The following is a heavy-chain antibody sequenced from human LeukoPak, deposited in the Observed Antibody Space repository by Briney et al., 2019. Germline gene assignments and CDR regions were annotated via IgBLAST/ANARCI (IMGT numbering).Heavy chain of an antibody. CDR2: ISGSGGST. V-gene: IGHV3-23*01. J-gene: IGHJ4*02. CDR3: VKSGIAAAGQRGYFDY. D-gene: IGHD6-13*01. CDR1: GFTFSSYA. Sequence: GGSLRLSCAASGFTFSSYAMSWVRQAPGKGLEWVSAISGSGGSTYYADSVKGRFTISRDNSKNTLYLQMNSLRAEDTGIYYCVKSGIAAAGQRGYFDYWGQGTLVTVSS.